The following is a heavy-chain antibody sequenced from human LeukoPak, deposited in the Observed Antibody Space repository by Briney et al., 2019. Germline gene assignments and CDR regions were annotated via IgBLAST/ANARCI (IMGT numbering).Heavy chain of an antibody. J-gene: IGHJ6*02. Sequence: GASVKVSCKASGGTFSSYGISWVRQAPGQGLEWMGGIIPIFGTPNYAQKFQGRVTIIADESTSTAYMELSSLRSEDTAVYYCARGSGTITMVRGVFYGMDVWGQGTTVTVSS. CDR3: ARGSGTITMVRGVFYGMDV. D-gene: IGHD3-10*01. V-gene: IGHV1-69*13. CDR1: GGTFSSYG. CDR2: IIPIFGTP.